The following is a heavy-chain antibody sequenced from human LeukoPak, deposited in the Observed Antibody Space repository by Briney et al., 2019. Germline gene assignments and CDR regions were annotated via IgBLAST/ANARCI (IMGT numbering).Heavy chain of an antibody. Sequence: KPSETLSLTCTVSGGSISSYYWSWIRQPPGTGLEWIGYIYYSGSTNYNPSLKSRVTISVDTSKNQFSLKLSSVTAADTAVYYCARAMVNYDILTGRSVWFDPWGQGTLVTVSS. CDR1: GGSISSYY. D-gene: IGHD3-9*01. CDR3: ARAMVNYDILTGRSVWFDP. J-gene: IGHJ5*02. V-gene: IGHV4-59*01. CDR2: IYYSGST.